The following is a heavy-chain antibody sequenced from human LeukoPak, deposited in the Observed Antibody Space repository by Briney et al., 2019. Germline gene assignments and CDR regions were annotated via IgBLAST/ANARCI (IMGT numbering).Heavy chain of an antibody. D-gene: IGHD3-10*01. CDR3: ASSPPFASPASDY. Sequence: SETLSLTCAVYGGSFSGYYWSWIRQPPGKGLEWIGEINHSGSTNYNPSLKSRVTISVDTSKNQFPLKLSSVTAADTAVYYCASSPPFASPASDYWGQGTLVTVSS. CDR2: INHSGST. CDR1: GGSFSGYY. V-gene: IGHV4-34*01. J-gene: IGHJ4*02.